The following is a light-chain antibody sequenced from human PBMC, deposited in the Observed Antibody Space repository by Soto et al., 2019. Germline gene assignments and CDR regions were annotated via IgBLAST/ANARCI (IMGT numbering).Light chain of an antibody. CDR2: DAS. CDR3: QQRSNWPPWT. J-gene: IGKJ1*01. Sequence: EVVLTQSPATLSLSPGERATLSCRASQSISTYLAWYQQKPGRSPRLLISDASNRATGIPARFSGSGTGTDFTLTISSLEPEDFVVYYCQQRSNWPPWTFGQGTKVDIK. V-gene: IGKV3-11*01. CDR1: QSISTY.